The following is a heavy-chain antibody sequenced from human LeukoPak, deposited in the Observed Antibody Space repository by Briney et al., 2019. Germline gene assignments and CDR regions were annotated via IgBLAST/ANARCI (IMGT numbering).Heavy chain of an antibody. V-gene: IGHV1-2*02. CDR1: GYTFTSYG. CDR3: AIGKDTAMVHY. CDR2: INPNSGGT. J-gene: IGHJ4*02. D-gene: IGHD5-18*01. Sequence: ASVKVSCKASGYTFTSYGISWVRQAPGQGLEWMGWINPNSGGTNYAQKFQGRVTMTRDTSISTAYMELSRLRSDDTAVYYCAIGKDTAMVHYWGQGTLVTVSS.